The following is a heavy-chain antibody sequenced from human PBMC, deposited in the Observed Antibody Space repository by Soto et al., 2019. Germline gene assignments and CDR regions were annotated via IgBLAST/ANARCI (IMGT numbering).Heavy chain of an antibody. CDR3: ARGTLGNTMVRGVPGPYFDY. J-gene: IGHJ4*02. D-gene: IGHD3-10*01. CDR2: INHSGST. Sequence: SETLSLTCAVYGGSFSGYYWSWIRQPPGKGLEWIGEINHSGSTNYNPSLKSRVTISVDTSKNQFSLKLSSVTAADTAVYYCARGTLGNTMVRGVPGPYFDYWGQGTLVTVSS. V-gene: IGHV4-34*01. CDR1: GGSFSGYY.